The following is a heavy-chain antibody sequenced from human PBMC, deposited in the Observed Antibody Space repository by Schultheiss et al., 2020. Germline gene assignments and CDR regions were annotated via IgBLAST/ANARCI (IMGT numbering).Heavy chain of an antibody. D-gene: IGHD6-13*01. CDR1: GGSISSGSYY. J-gene: IGHJ4*02. Sequence: SQTLSLTCAVSGGSISSGSYYWSWIRQPAGKGLEWIGEINHSGSTNYNPSLKSRVTISVDTSKNQFSLKLSSVTAADTAVYYCARGDSSSWHYFDYWGQGTLVTVSS. V-gene: IGHV4-61*09. CDR3: ARGDSSSWHYFDY. CDR2: INHSGST.